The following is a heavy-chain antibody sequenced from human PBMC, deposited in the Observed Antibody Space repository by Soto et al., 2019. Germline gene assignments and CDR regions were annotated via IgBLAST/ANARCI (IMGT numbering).Heavy chain of an antibody. J-gene: IGHJ6*03. Sequence: GGSLRLSCAASGFTFSYHWMHWVRQVPGKGPVWVSRINSEGTMTTYADSVKGRFTISRDNAKNTVFLEMNSLRAEDTAAYHCAKGYCSSTRCDVRKGWGYYYYYMDVWGKGTTVTVSS. CDR3: AKGYCSSTRCDVRKGWGYYYYYMDV. D-gene: IGHD2-2*01. CDR2: INSEGTMT. CDR1: GFTFSYHW. V-gene: IGHV3-74*01.